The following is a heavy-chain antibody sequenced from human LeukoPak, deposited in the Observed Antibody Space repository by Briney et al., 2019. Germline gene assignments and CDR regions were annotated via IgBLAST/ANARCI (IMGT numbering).Heavy chain of an antibody. D-gene: IGHD3-16*01. Sequence: SETLSHTCTVSGGSISSGDYYWSWIRQPPGKGLEWIGYIYYSGSTYYNPSLKSRVTISVDTSKNQFSLKLSSVTAADTAVYYCARVGPWDYDYVWGSYVSAFDIWGQGTMVTVSS. CDR1: GGSISSGDYY. CDR2: IYYSGST. CDR3: ARVGPWDYDYVWGSYVSAFDI. V-gene: IGHV4-30-4*08. J-gene: IGHJ3*02.